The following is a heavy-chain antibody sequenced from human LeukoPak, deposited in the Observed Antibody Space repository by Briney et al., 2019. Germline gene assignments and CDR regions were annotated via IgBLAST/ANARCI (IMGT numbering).Heavy chain of an antibody. Sequence: SETQSLPCTVSGDSISSSSYYWGWIRQPPGKGLEWIGSVYYSGSTYYNPSLKSRVTISVDTSKNQFSLKLSSVTAADTAVYYCARPLRRGGYPCDYWGRGPLATVPS. CDR3: ARPLRRGGYPCDY. D-gene: IGHD6-19*01. CDR2: VYYSGST. J-gene: IGHJ4*02. V-gene: IGHV4-39*01. CDR1: GDSISSSSYY.